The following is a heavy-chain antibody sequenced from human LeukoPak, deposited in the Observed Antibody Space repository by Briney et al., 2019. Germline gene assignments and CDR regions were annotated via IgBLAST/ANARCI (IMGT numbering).Heavy chain of an antibody. V-gene: IGHV4-34*01. CDR2: INHSGST. Sequence: SETLSLTCAVYGGSFSGYYWSWIRQPPGKGLEWIGEINHSGSTNYNPSLKSRVTISVDTSKNQFSLKLSSVTAADTAVYYCARGRDYVWGSYRYTPSFDYWGQGTLVTVS. J-gene: IGHJ4*02. CDR1: GGSFSGYY. D-gene: IGHD3-16*02. CDR3: ARGRDYVWGSYRYTPSFDY.